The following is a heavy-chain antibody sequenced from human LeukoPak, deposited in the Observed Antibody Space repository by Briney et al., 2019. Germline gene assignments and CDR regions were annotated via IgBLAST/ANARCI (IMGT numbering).Heavy chain of an antibody. V-gene: IGHV1-69*06. CDR2: IIPIFGTA. Sequence: WASVEVSCKASGGTFSSYAISWVRQAPGQGLEWMGGIIPIFGTANYAQKFQGRVTITADKSTSTAYMELSSLRSEDTAVYYCARDLESPGELKYYYYMDVWGNGTTVTVSS. J-gene: IGHJ6*03. D-gene: IGHD1-26*01. CDR3: ARDLESPGELKYYYYMDV. CDR1: GGTFSSYA.